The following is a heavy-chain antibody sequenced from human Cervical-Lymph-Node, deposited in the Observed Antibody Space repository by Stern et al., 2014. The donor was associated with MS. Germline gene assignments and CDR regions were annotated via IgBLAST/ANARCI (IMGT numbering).Heavy chain of an antibody. CDR2: ISYDGSNK. CDR1: GFTFSSYG. Sequence: VQLVESGGGVVQPGRSLRLSCAASGFTFSSYGMHWVRQAPGKGLDGVPAISYDGSNKYYADSVKGRFTISRDNSKNTLYLQMNSLRAEDTAVYYCAKSAPIVVVVAAIVNWGQGTLVTVSS. CDR3: AKSAPIVVVVAAIVN. V-gene: IGHV3-30*18. D-gene: IGHD2-15*01. J-gene: IGHJ4*02.